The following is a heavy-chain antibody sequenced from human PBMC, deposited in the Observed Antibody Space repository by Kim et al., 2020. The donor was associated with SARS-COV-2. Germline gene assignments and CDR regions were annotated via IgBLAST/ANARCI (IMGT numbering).Heavy chain of an antibody. D-gene: IGHD3-10*01. J-gene: IGHJ5*02. CDR1: GFTVSSNY. V-gene: IGHV3-53*01. CDR3: ARVRRLTMVRGTGGWFDP. CDR2: IYSGGST. Sequence: GGSLRLSCAASGFTVSSNYMSWVRQAPGKGLEWVSVIYSGGSTYYADSVKGRFTISRDNSKNTLYLQMNSLRAEDTAVYYCARVRRLTMVRGTGGWFDPWGQGTLVTVSS.